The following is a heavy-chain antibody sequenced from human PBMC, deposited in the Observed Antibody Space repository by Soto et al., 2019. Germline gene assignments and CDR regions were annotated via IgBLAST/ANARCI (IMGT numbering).Heavy chain of an antibody. V-gene: IGHV4-30-4*01. CDR1: GDSINSDDYY. Sequence: QVQLQESGPGLVKPSQTLSLTCTVSGDSINSDDYYWSWIRQPPGKGLEWIGYIYYSGSTYYKPSXXSRVTISVDTSKNQFSLNLTSVTAADTAVYYCATETDAFDIWGQGTMVTVSS. CDR3: ATETDAFDI. J-gene: IGHJ3*02. CDR2: IYYSGST.